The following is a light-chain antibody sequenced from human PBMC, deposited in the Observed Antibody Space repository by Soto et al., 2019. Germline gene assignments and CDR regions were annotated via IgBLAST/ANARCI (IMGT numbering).Light chain of an antibody. CDR2: KAS. J-gene: IGKJ1*01. Sequence: DIQMTQSPSTLSASVGDRVTITCRASQSISSWLAWYQQKPGRAPKLLIYKASSLETGVPSRFSGSGSGTELTLIISSLQPDDFASYYCQQYGSSSPRTFGQGTKVEIK. CDR3: QQYGSSSPRT. CDR1: QSISSW. V-gene: IGKV1-5*03.